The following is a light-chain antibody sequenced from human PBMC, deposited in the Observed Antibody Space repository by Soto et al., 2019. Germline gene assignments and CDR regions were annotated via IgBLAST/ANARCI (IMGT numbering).Light chain of an antibody. CDR1: QSVSSN. V-gene: IGKV3-15*01. J-gene: IGKJ4*01. CDR2: RAS. Sequence: EIVMTQSPATRSVSPGERATLSCRASQSVSSNLAWYQQKPGQAPRLLIYRASTRATGVPTRFSGSRSGAEFTLTINSLQSEDFAVYYCQPYNNWPLTFGGGTKVDIK. CDR3: QPYNNWPLT.